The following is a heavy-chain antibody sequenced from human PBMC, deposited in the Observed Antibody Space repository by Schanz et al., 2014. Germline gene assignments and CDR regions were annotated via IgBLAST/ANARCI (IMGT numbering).Heavy chain of an antibody. V-gene: IGHV3-23*04. J-gene: IGHJ4*02. Sequence: EVQLVESGGGVVQPGRSLRLSCAASGFTFSSYAMSWVRQAPGKGLEWVSAISGSGGSTYYADSVKGRFTISRDNSKNTLYLQMNSLRAEDTAVYYCARANYRRKINFDYWGRGTLVTVSS. CDR2: ISGSGGST. CDR3: ARANYRRKINFDY. CDR1: GFTFSSYA. D-gene: IGHD3-10*01.